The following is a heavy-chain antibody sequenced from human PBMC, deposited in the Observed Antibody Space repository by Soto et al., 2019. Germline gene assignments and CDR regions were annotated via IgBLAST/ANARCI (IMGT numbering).Heavy chain of an antibody. D-gene: IGHD3-22*01. CDR2: IYTSGST. CDR3: ASSRGSSSDSSGDYNSPYHCMDV. V-gene: IGHV4-4*07. Sequence: SETLSLTCTVSGGSISSYYWSWIRQPAGKGLEWIGRIYTSGSTNYNPSLKSRVTMSVDTSKNQFSLKLRSVTAADTAVFYCASSRGSSSDSSGDYNSPYHCMDVRGHGTTSTVS. J-gene: IGHJ6*02. CDR1: GGSISSYY.